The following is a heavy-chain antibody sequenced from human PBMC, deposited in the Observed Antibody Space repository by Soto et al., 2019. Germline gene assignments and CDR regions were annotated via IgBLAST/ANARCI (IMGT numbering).Heavy chain of an antibody. CDR2: ISYDGSNK. J-gene: IGHJ1*01. CDR3: AKGGLYCSGGSCYYVEYFQH. V-gene: IGHV3-30*18. D-gene: IGHD2-15*01. Sequence: GGSLRLSCAASGFTFSSYGMHWVRQAPGKGLEWVAVISYDGSNKYYADSVKGRFTISRDNSKNTLYLQMNSLRAEDTAVYYCAKGGLYCSGGSCYYVEYFQHWGQGTLVTVSS. CDR1: GFTFSSYG.